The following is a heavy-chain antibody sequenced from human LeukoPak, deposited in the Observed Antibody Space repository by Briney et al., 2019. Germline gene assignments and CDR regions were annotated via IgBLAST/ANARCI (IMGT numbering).Heavy chain of an antibody. J-gene: IGHJ4*02. V-gene: IGHV3-21*04. Sequence: GGSLRLSCAASGFTFSSYSMNWVRQAPGKGLEWVSSISSSSSYIYYADSVKGRFTISRDNAKNSLYLQMNSLRAEDTALYYCAKDPNYDFWSGYYNGGFDYWGQGTLVTVSS. CDR2: ISSSSSYI. CDR1: GFTFSSYS. D-gene: IGHD3-3*01. CDR3: AKDPNYDFWSGYYNGGFDY.